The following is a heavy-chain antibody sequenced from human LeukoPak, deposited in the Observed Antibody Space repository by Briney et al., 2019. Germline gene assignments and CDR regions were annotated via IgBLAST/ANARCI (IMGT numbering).Heavy chain of an antibody. CDR3: ARSYSGYDNHFDY. CDR1: VGTFSSYA. Sequence: ASVKVSCKASVGTFSSYAISWVRQAPGQGLEWMGRIIPILGIANYAQKFQGRVTITADKSTSTAYMELSSLRSEDTAVYYCARSYSGYDNHFDYWGQGTLVTVSS. CDR2: IIPILGIA. D-gene: IGHD5-12*01. V-gene: IGHV1-69*04. J-gene: IGHJ4*02.